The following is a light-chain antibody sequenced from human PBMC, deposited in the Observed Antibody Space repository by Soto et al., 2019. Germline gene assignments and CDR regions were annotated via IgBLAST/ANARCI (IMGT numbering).Light chain of an antibody. CDR1: QTISSW. CDR2: KAS. Sequence: DMQMTQSPSTLSGSVGDRVTITCRASQTISSWLAWYQQKPGKAPKLLIYKASGLESGVPSRFSGSGSGTEFTLTISSLQPDDFATYYCQHYNSYSEAFGQGTKVDIK. V-gene: IGKV1-5*03. J-gene: IGKJ1*01. CDR3: QHYNSYSEA.